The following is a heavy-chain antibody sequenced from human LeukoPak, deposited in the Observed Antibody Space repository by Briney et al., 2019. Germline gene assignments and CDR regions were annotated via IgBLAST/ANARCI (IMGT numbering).Heavy chain of an antibody. CDR3: ARLMGSSWFVD. J-gene: IGHJ4*02. Sequence: SQTLSLTCAISGDSVSSNSAAWNWIRQFPSRGLEWLGRTYYRSKWYSDYAVSVQSRITINPDTSKNQFSLQVNSVTPEDTAVYYCARLMGSSWFVDWGQGTLVTVSS. CDR1: GDSVSSNSAA. CDR2: TYYRSKWYS. D-gene: IGHD6-13*01. V-gene: IGHV6-1*01.